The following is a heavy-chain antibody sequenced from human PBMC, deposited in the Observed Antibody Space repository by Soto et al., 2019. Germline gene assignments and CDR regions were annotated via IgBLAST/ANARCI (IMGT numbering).Heavy chain of an antibody. V-gene: IGHV4-59*01. D-gene: IGHD5-12*01. Sequence: SETLSLTCTVSGDSISTDYWSWIRQSPGKGLEWIGNIHYDGNTKYNPSLKSRVTISVDTSKNQFSLRLISVTAADTAIYFCAREGNLGRWLQPLDFWGQGTLVTVSS. CDR3: AREGNLGRWLQPLDF. J-gene: IGHJ4*02. CDR1: GDSISTDY. CDR2: IHYDGNT.